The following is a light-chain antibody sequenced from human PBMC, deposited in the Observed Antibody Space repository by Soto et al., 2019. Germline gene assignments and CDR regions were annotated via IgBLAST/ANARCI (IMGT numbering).Light chain of an antibody. CDR1: SSDVGSYNL. Sequence: QSALTQPASVSGSPGQSITISCTGTSSDVGSYNLVSWYQQHPGKAPKLMIYEVSKRTSGVSNRFSGSKSGNTASLTISGLQAEDEADYYCCSYAGSSTPYYVFGTGTKLTVL. J-gene: IGLJ1*01. CDR2: EVS. V-gene: IGLV2-23*02. CDR3: CSYAGSSTPYYV.